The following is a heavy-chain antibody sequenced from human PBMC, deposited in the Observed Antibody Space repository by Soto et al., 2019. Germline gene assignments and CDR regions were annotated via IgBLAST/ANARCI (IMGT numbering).Heavy chain of an antibody. CDR3: AKDVVGCSGGSCYTSYYYGMDV. J-gene: IGHJ6*02. CDR1: GFTFSSYG. D-gene: IGHD2-15*01. V-gene: IGHV3-30*18. CDR2: ISYDGSNK. Sequence: ESGGGVVQPGRSLRLSCAASGFTFSSYGMHWVRQAPGKGLEWVAVISYDGSNKYYADSVKGRFTISRDNSKNTLYLQMNSLRAEDTAVYYCAKDVVGCSGGSCYTSYYYGMDVWGQGTTVTVSS.